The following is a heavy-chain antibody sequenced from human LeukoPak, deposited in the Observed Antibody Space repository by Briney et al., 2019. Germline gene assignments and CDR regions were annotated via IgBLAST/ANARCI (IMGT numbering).Heavy chain of an antibody. CDR2: INQDESQK. CDR3: ARGHHTRGVYDY. J-gene: IGHJ4*02. Sequence: GGSLRLSCAASGFTFSGFWMRWVRQAPGKGLEWVANINQDESQKYYVDSVKGRFTISRANAKNSLYLQMNGLRAEDTAVYYCARGHHTRGVYDYWGQGTLVTVSS. D-gene: IGHD3-10*01. V-gene: IGHV3-7*01. CDR1: GFTFSGFW.